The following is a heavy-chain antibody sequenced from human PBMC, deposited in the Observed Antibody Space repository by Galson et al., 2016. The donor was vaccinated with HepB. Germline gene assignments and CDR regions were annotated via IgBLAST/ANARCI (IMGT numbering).Heavy chain of an antibody. D-gene: IGHD2-21*01. Sequence: SLRLSCAASGFIFNSYSMNWVRQAPGKGLEWISYISSSSNSMYYADSVKGRFTISRDNAKNSLYLQMNSLRVEDTAVYYCARIPDSWGQGTLVIVSS. CDR3: ARIPDS. CDR2: ISSSSNSM. CDR1: GFIFNSYS. V-gene: IGHV3-48*01. J-gene: IGHJ4*02.